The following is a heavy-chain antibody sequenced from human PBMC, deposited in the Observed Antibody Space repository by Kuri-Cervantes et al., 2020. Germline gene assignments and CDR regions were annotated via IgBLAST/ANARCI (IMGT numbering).Heavy chain of an antibody. V-gene: IGHV4-34*01. J-gene: IGHJ4*02. CDR3: ATDYYDSSGYYYVGY. CDR2: INHSGST. Sequence: SETLSLTCAVYGGSFSGDSWSWIRQPPGKGLEWIGEINHSGSTNYNPSLKSRVTISVDTSKNQFSLKLSSVTAADTAVYYCATDYYDSSGYYYVGYWGQGTLVTVSS. CDR1: GGSFSGDS. D-gene: IGHD3-22*01.